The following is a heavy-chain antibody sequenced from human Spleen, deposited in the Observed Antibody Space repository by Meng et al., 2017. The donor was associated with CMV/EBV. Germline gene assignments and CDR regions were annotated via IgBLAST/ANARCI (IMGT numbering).Heavy chain of an antibody. V-gene: IGHV3-9*01. CDR3: AKGGGERVTFDAMDV. D-gene: IGHD2-21*02. CDR1: GFTFDDYA. J-gene: IGHJ6*02. Sequence: GGSLRLSCAASGFTFDDYAMHWVRQAPGKGLEWVSGISWNSGSIGYADSVKGRFTISRDNAKKTLSLQMDSLRPEETALHYCAKGGGERVTFDAMDVWGQGTTVTVSS. CDR2: ISWNSGSI.